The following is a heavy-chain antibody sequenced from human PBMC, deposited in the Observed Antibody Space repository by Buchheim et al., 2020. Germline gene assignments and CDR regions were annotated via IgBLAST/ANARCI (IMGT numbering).Heavy chain of an antibody. CDR1: GFAFKNYG. CDR3: AKAYYYGGGDYYSRLGYFFGMDV. CDR2: ISYDGNKK. D-gene: IGHD3-10*01. V-gene: IGHV3-30*18. J-gene: IGHJ6*02. Sequence: VQVVESGGGVVQPGGSLRLSCGASGFAFKNYGMHWVRQAPGKGLEWVAVISYDGNKKFYGDSVKGRFTISRDNSKKTLYFQMNSLRAEDTAVYYCAKAYYYGGGDYYSRLGYFFGMDVWGPGTT.